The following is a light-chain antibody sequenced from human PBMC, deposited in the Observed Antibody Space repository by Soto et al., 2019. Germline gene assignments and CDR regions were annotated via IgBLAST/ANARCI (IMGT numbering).Light chain of an antibody. CDR1: QSVRGS. V-gene: IGKV1-5*01. Sequence: DIQMTQSPSTLSASVGDRVTITCRASQSVRGSLAWYQKQPGKAPKLLIYDVSNLESGVPSRFSAFGSGTEFTLSISSLQPDDFGTYYCQQFYMGWTFGQGTRVDLK. CDR2: DVS. J-gene: IGKJ1*01. CDR3: QQFYMGWT.